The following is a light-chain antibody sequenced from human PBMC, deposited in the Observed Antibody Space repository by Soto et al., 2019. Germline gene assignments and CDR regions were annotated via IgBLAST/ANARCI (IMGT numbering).Light chain of an antibody. Sequence: QSVLTQPPSVSGAPGQRVTISCTGSRSNIGAGYDVHWYQQLPGTAPKLLIYGNSNRPSGVPDRFSGSKSGPSASLAITGLQAEDEADYYCQSFDSSLSGYVFGTGTQLTVL. CDR3: QSFDSSLSGYV. CDR1: RSNIGAGYD. V-gene: IGLV1-40*01. CDR2: GNS. J-gene: IGLJ1*01.